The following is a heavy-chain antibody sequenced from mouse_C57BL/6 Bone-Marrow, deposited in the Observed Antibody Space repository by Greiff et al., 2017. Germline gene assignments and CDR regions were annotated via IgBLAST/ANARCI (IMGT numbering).Heavy chain of an antibody. J-gene: IGHJ3*01. CDR3: ECGWTDYYGSSYGFAY. CDR1: GFNIKDDY. D-gene: IGHD1-1*01. Sequence: VQLQQSGAELVRPGASVKLSCTASGFNIKDDYMHWVKQRPEQGLEWIGWIDPENGDTEYASKFQGKATITADTSSNTAYLQLSSLTSEDTAVYYCECGWTDYYGSSYGFAYWGQGTLVTVSA. V-gene: IGHV14-4*01. CDR2: IDPENGDT.